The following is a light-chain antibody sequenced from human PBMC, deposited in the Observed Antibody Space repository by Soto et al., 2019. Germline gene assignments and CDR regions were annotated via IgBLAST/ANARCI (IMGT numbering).Light chain of an antibody. J-gene: IGLJ1*01. Sequence: QSVLTQPPSASGTPGQRVTISCSGSNSNIGGNTVNWYQQLPGTAPKLLIYYDNLRPPGVPARLSGSKSGTSASLAISGLQSDDEADYYCAAWDDSLNGRVFGTGTKLTVL. CDR1: NSNIGGNT. CDR3: AAWDDSLNGRV. CDR2: YDN. V-gene: IGLV1-44*01.